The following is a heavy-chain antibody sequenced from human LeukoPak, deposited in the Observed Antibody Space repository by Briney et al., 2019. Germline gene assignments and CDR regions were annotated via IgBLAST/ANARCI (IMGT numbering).Heavy chain of an antibody. CDR3: ASLYSSGWSYYYGMDV. CDR2: ISGSGGST. J-gene: IGHJ6*02. V-gene: IGHV3-23*01. Sequence: GGSLRLSCAASGFTFSSYAMSWVRQAPGKGLEWVSAISGSGGSTYYADSVKGRFTISRDNSKNTLYLQMNSLRAEDTAVYYCASLYSSGWSYYYGMDVWGQGTTATVSS. CDR1: GFTFSSYA. D-gene: IGHD6-19*01.